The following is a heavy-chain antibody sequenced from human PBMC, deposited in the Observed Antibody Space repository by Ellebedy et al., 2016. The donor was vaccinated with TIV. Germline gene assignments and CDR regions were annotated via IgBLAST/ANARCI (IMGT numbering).Heavy chain of an antibody. CDR3: ARTLGIAAAGYPVALPDY. CDR2: IYYSGST. D-gene: IGHD6-13*01. V-gene: IGHV4-39*07. Sequence: SETLSLTXTVSGGSISSSSYYWGWIRQPPGKGLEWIGSIYYSGSTYYNPSLKSRVTISVDTSKNQFSLKLSSVTAADTAVYYCARTLGIAAAGYPVALPDYWGQGTLVTVSS. J-gene: IGHJ4*02. CDR1: GGSISSSSYY.